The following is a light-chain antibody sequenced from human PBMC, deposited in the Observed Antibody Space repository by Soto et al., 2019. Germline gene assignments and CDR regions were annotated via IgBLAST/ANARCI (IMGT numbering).Light chain of an antibody. J-gene: IGLJ2*01. CDR2: EVS. CDR1: SSDVGGYNY. Sequence: QSALTQPRSVSGSPGQSVTISCTGTSSDVGGYNYVSWYQQHPGKAPKLMIYEVSKRPSGAPDRFCGSKSGNTASLTISGLQTEDEADYCCCSYAGTYTVLFGGGTKLTVL. V-gene: IGLV2-11*01. CDR3: CSYAGTYTVL.